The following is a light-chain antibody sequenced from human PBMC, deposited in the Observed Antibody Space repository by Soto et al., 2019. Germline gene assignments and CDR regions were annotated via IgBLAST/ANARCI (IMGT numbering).Light chain of an antibody. CDR1: SSDVGGYKF. V-gene: IGLV2-14*01. J-gene: IGLJ1*01. CDR2: EVS. Sequence: QSVLTQPASVSGSPGQSITISCTGTSSDVGGYKFVSWYQQHPGKAPKLMIYEVSNRPSGVSSRFSGSKSGNTASLTISGLQAEDEADYYCSSYTTRTTLYVFXTGTKVTVL. CDR3: SSYTTRTTLYV.